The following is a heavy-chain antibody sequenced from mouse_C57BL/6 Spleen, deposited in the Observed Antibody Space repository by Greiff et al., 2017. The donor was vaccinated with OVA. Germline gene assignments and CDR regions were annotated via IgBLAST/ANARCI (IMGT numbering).Heavy chain of an antibody. CDR1: GFTFSDYG. Sequence: DVMLVESGGGLVKPGGSLKLSCAASGFTFSDYGMHWVRQAPEKGLEWVAYISSGSSTIYYADTVKGRFTISRDNAKNTLFLQMTSLRSEDTAMYYCARSTVVGMDYWGQGTSVTVSS. CDR3: ARSTVVGMDY. J-gene: IGHJ4*01. V-gene: IGHV5-17*01. D-gene: IGHD1-1*01. CDR2: ISSGSSTI.